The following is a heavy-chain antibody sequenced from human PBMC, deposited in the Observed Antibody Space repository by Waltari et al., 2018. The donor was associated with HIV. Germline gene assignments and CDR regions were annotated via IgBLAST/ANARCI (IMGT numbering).Heavy chain of an antibody. CDR1: GGSFSPYY. D-gene: IGHD3-22*01. V-gene: IGHV4-34*01. J-gene: IGHJ4*02. CDR3: ARRRQVVSQPFDY. CDR2: VNQGGNS. Sequence: QVQLQQWGAGLLKPSETLSLTCAVYGGSFSPYYWRWVRQPPGKGLEWSGEVNQGGNSKYNPSLESRVSVTFDTSKNQFSLNLDSVTAADTAVYFCARRRQVVSQPFDYWGQGTPVIVS.